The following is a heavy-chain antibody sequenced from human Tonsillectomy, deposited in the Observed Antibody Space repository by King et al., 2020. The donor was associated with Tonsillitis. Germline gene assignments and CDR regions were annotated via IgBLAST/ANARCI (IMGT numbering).Heavy chain of an antibody. V-gene: IGHV3-64D*06. Sequence: VQLVESGGGLVQPGGSLRLSCSASGFTFSSYAMHWVRQAPGKGLEYVSAISSNGGSTNYADSVKGRFTISRDNSKKTLYLHMSRLRAEVTAVYYCVRSWNIAVAGKLASELDYWGQGTLVTVSS. D-gene: IGHD6-19*01. CDR2: ISSNGGST. CDR3: VRSWNIAVAGKLASELDY. J-gene: IGHJ4*02. CDR1: GFTFSSYA.